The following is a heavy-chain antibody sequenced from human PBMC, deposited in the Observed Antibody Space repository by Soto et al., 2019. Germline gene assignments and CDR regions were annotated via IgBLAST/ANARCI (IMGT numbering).Heavy chain of an antibody. CDR3: ARDRVAATTHFTRHYYGMDV. J-gene: IGHJ6*02. CDR2: IIPIFGTA. CDR1: GGTFSSYA. D-gene: IGHD2-15*01. V-gene: IGHV1-69*13. Sequence: GASVKVSCKASGGTFSSYAISWVRQAPGQGLEWMGGIIPIFGTANYAQKFQGRVTITADESTSTAYMELSSLRSEDTAVYYCARDRVAATTHFTRHYYGMDVWGQGTTVTVSS.